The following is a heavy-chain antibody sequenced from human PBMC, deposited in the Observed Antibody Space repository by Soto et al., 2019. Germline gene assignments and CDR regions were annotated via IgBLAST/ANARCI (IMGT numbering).Heavy chain of an antibody. CDR1: GYSFTSYW. J-gene: IGHJ4*02. V-gene: IGHV5-51*01. CDR3: ARQGIQLERLSYFDY. CDR2: IYPGDSDT. Sequence: GESLKISCKGSGYSFTSYWIGWVRQMPGKGLEWMGIIYPGDSDTRYSPSFQGQVTISADKSISTAYLQWSSLKASDTAMYYCARQGIQLERLSYFDYWGQGTLVTVSS. D-gene: IGHD1-1*01.